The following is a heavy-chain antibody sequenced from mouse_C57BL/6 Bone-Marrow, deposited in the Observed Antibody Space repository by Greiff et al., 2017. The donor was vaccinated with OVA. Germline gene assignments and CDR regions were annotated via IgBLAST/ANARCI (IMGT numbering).Heavy chain of an antibody. J-gene: IGHJ1*03. CDR2: IHPNSGST. CDR1: GYTFTSYW. V-gene: IGHV1-64*01. Sequence: QVQLQQPGAELVKPGASVKLSCKASGYTFTSYWMHWVKQRPGQGLEWIGMIHPNSGSTNYNKKFKSKATLTVDKSSSTAYMQLSSLTSEDSAVYYCARGKGYDGYYYWYFDVWGTGTTVTVSS. CDR3: ARGKGYDGYYYWYFDV. D-gene: IGHD2-3*01.